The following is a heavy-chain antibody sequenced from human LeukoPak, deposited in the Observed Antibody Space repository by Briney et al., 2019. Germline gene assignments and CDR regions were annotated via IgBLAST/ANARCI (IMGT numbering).Heavy chain of an antibody. V-gene: IGHV1-2*02. Sequence: ASVKVSCTASGYTFTGNYLTWLRQAPGQGFEWMGWINPTTGGTNFAQKFQGGVTMTRDTYINTVYMELTGLISDDTAVYYCARGGATVVGTRADWFDAWGQGTLVTVSS. J-gene: IGHJ5*02. D-gene: IGHD6-13*01. CDR3: ARGGATVVGTRADWFDA. CDR2: INPTTGGT. CDR1: GYTFTGNY.